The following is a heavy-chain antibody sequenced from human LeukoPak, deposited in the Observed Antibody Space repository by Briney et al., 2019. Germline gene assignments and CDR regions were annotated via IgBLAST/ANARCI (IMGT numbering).Heavy chain of an antibody. CDR2: INHSGST. J-gene: IGHJ6*03. V-gene: IGHV4-34*01. CDR3: ARGRSSVVAVAGRRRYYYMDV. D-gene: IGHD6-19*01. CDR1: GFTFSSYE. Sequence: GSLRLACAASGFTFSSYEMNWIRQPPGKGLEWIGEINHSGSTNYNPSLKSRVTISVDTSKNQFSLKLSSVTAADTAVYYCARGRSSVVAVAGRRRYYYMDVWGKGTTVTVSS.